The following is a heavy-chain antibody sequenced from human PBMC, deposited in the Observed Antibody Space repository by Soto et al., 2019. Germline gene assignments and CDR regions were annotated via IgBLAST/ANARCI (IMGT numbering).Heavy chain of an antibody. D-gene: IGHD2-15*01. CDR3: ARAPAFGPAYYFDY. J-gene: IGHJ4*02. CDR2: IYYSGST. CDR1: GGPISSGGYY. Sequence: SETLSLTCTVSGGPISSGGYYWSWIRQHPGKGLEWIGYIYYSGSTYYNPSLKSRVTISVDTSKNQFSLKLSSVTAADTAVYYCARAPAFGPAYYFDYWGQGTLVTVSS. V-gene: IGHV4-31*03.